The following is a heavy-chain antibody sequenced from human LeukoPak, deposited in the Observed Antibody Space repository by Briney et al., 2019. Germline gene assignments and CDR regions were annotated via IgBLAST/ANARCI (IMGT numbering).Heavy chain of an antibody. CDR3: AKAPGYSGTYEGIDS. Sequence: GRSLRLSYAASGFTFSSYGMHWVRQAPGKGLEWVAVISYDGSNKYYADSVKGRFTISRDNSKNTLYLQTNSLRAEDTAVYYCAKAPGYSGTYEGIDSWGQGTLVTVSS. CDR1: GFTFSSYG. CDR2: ISYDGSNK. D-gene: IGHD1-26*01. V-gene: IGHV3-30*18. J-gene: IGHJ4*02.